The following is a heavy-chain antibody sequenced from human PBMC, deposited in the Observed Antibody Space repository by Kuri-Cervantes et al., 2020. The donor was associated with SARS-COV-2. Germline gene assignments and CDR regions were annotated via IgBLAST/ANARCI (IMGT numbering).Heavy chain of an antibody. V-gene: IGHV4-38-2*01. CDR2: IYHSGST. D-gene: IGHD7-27*01. CDR3: ARAGDNWGQGDDAFDI. Sequence: GSLRLSCAVSGYSSSVGYYWAWIRQPPGKGLEWIGSIYHSGSTYYNPSLKSRVTISVDTSKNQFSLKLSSVTAADTAVYYCARAGDNWGQGDDAFDIWGQGTMVTVSS. CDR1: GYSSSVGYY. J-gene: IGHJ3*02.